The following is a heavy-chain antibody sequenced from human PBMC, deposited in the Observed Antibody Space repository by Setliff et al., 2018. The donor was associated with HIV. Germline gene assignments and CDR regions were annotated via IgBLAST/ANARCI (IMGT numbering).Heavy chain of an antibody. V-gene: IGHV4-61*02. D-gene: IGHD3-10*01. CDR1: GGSISSGNYY. CDR3: ARRIDNSGTFPDKNWLDP. CDR2: IYTSGST. J-gene: IGHJ5*02. Sequence: KTSETLSLTCTVSGGSISSGNYYWSWIRQPAGKGLEWIGRIYTSGSTNYNPSLKSRVTMSVDTSKNQFSLKLRSVTAADTAMYYCARRIDNSGTFPDKNWLDPWGQGSPVTVSS.